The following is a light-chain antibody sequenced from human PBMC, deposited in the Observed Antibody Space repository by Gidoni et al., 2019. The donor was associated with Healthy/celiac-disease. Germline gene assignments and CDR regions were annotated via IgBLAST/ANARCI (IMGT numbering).Light chain of an antibody. CDR2: WAS. J-gene: IGKJ2*01. CDR1: QSVLYSSNNKNH. CDR3: QQYYSTPYT. V-gene: IGKV4-1*01. Sequence: IVITQSPDSLAVSLGERATTNCKPSQSVLYSSNNKNHLAWYQQKPGQPPKRLSYWASTREAGVPDRVSGSGSGTDFTLTSSSLQDEDVAVYCCQQYYSTPYTFXXXTKLEIK.